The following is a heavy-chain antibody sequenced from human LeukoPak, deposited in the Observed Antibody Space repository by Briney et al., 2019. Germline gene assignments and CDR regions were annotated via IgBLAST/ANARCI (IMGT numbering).Heavy chain of an antibody. CDR3: ARDSASSGWFIDY. D-gene: IGHD6-19*01. V-gene: IGHV3-21*01. J-gene: IGHJ4*02. CDR1: GFTFSSYT. CDR2: ISSSSGHI. Sequence: GGSLRLSCATSGFTFSSYTINWVRQAPGKGLEWVSSISSSSGHIYYADSVKGRFTISRDNAKNSLFLQMNSLRAEDTAVYYCARDSASSGWFIDYWGQGTLVTVSP.